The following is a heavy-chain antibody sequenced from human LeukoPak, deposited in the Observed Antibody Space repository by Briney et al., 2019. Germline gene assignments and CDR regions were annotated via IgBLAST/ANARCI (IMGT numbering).Heavy chain of an antibody. CDR3: ARGGDGDYFHYMDV. Sequence: SETLSLTCGVYGGSSSGYYWNWIRQSPGKGLEWLGEISHRGGTNYNPSLKSRVTMTIDTSKRQFSLKLTSVTGADTAVYYCARGGDGDYFHYMDVWDKGTTVTVSS. J-gene: IGHJ6*03. D-gene: IGHD3-16*01. CDR2: ISHRGGT. CDR1: GGSSSGYY. V-gene: IGHV4-34*01.